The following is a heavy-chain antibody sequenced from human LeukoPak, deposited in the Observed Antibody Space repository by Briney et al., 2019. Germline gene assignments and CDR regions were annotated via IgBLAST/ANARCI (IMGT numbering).Heavy chain of an antibody. Sequence: WASVKVSCKASGYTFTGYYMHWVRQAPGQGLEWMGWINPNSGGTNYAQKFQGRVTMTRDTSISTAYMELSRPRSDDTAVYYCARRAGAYSHPYDYWGQGTLVTVSS. J-gene: IGHJ4*02. D-gene: IGHD4/OR15-4a*01. CDR3: ARRAGAYSHPYDY. CDR1: GYTFTGYY. CDR2: INPNSGGT. V-gene: IGHV1-2*02.